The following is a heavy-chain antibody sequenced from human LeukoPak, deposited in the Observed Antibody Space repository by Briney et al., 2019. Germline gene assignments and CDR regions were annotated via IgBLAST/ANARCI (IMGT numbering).Heavy chain of an antibody. D-gene: IGHD1-26*01. J-gene: IGHJ6*03. CDR3: ARRGMIIVGGYYYYYMDV. CDR2: IYPGDSDT. V-gene: IGHV5-51*01. CDR1: GYSFTSYL. Sequence: KFGESLKISCKGSGYSFTSYLIGWVRQMPGKGLEWMGIIYPGDSDTRYSPSFQGQVTISADKSISTAYLQWSSLKASDTAMYYCARRGMIIVGGYYYYYMDVWGKGTTVTVSS.